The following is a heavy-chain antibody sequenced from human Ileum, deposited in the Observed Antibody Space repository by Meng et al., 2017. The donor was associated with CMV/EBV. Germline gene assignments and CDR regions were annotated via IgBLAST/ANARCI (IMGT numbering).Heavy chain of an antibody. Sequence: GESLKISCAASGFTFSSYEMNWVRQAPGKGLEWVSYFSSSGSTIYYADSVKGRFTISRDNAKNSLYLQMNSLRAEDTAVYYCARQPAVTTRAYYYYYYGMDVWGQGTTVTVSS. CDR3: ARQPAVTTRAYYYYYYGMDV. CDR1: GFTFSSYE. V-gene: IGHV3-48*03. CDR2: FSSSGSTI. J-gene: IGHJ6*02. D-gene: IGHD4-11*01.